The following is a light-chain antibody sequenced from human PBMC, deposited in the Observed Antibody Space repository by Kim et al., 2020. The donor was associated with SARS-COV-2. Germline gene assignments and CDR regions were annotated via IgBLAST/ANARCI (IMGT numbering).Light chain of an antibody. V-gene: IGLV3-19*01. CDR2: DKN. CDR1: SLRRYY. J-gene: IGLJ1*01. CDR3: NSRDRDSTGNLYV. Sequence: SSELTQDPAVSVALGQTVRITCQGDSLRRYYASWYQQKPGQAPVLVMYDKNNRPSGIPDRFSGSSSGNTATLTITRAQAADEADYYCNSRDRDSTGNLYVFGPGTKVTVL.